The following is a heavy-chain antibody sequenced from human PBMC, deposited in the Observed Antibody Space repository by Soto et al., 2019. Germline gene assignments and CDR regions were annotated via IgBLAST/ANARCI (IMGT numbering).Heavy chain of an antibody. V-gene: IGHV4-61*03. Sequence: QVQLQASGPGLVKPSETLSLTCSVSGGSVSNASFYWTWIRQAPGPGLEYIGYIFYTGVTNYNPSLSSRVTISLDTSKNHFSLKLNSMTAADTAVYYCVRVLDSSWYADLWGRGTLVTVSS. CDR2: IFYTGVT. CDR3: VRVLDSSWYADL. J-gene: IGHJ2*01. D-gene: IGHD3-22*01. CDR1: GGSVSNASFY.